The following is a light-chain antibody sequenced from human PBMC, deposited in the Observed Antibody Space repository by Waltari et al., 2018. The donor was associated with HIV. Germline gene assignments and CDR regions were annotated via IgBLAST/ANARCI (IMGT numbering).Light chain of an antibody. V-gene: IGLV1-44*01. CDR3: SAWDDIRNGPM. Sequence: SVLTQPPSASGTPGPRVTIASNGGNSHIGSRSSNRYQQLPGTAPKIIIYYNTDRPSGVPDRSSGSKSGTSASLTIGGLQSEDESDYFCSAWDDIRNGPMFGGGTKVTVL. J-gene: IGLJ3*02. CDR1: NSHIGSRS. CDR2: YNT.